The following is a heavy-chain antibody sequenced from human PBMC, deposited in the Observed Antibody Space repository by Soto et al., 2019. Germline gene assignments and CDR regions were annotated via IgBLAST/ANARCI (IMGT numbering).Heavy chain of an antibody. J-gene: IGHJ4*02. CDR3: ARGGDYFDY. CDR2: IYYSGSS. CDR1: GGSIGSGGYY. Sequence: NPSETLSLSCTVSGGSIGSGGYYWTWIRQHPGKGLEWIGHIYYSGSSRYNPSLESRVIMVVDTSKNQFSLKLSSVTAADTAVYYCARGGDYFDYWGQGTPVTVSS. V-gene: IGHV4-31*03.